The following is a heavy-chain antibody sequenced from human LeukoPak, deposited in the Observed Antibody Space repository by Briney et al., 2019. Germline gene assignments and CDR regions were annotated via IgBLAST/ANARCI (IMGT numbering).Heavy chain of an antibody. D-gene: IGHD5-24*01. Sequence: KPGGSLRLSCAASGFTFSDYYMSWIRQAPGKGLEWVSYISSSGSTIYYADSVEGRFTISRDNAKNSLYLQMNSLRAEDTAVYYCAREGLEMATINYYFDYWGQGTLVTVSS. V-gene: IGHV3-11*04. J-gene: IGHJ4*02. CDR1: GFTFSDYY. CDR2: ISSSGSTI. CDR3: AREGLEMATINYYFDY.